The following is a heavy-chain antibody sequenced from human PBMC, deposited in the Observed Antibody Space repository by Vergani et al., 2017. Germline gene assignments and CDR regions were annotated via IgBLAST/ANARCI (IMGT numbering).Heavy chain of an antibody. CDR3: ARGNWNYVPFSGYYYYMDV. J-gene: IGHJ6*03. CDR2: TRNKANSYTT. D-gene: IGHD1-7*01. CDR1: GFTFSDHY. Sequence: EVQLVESGGGLVQPGGSLRLSCAVSGFTFSDHYMDWVRQAPGKGLEWVGRTRNKANSYTTEYAASVKGRFTISRDDSKNSLYLQMNSLKTEDTAVYYCARGNWNYVPFSGYYYYMDVWGKGTTVTVSS. V-gene: IGHV3-72*01.